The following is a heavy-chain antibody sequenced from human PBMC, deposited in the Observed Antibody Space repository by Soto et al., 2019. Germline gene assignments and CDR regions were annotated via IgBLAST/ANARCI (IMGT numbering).Heavy chain of an antibody. Sequence: QVQLVQSGAEVKKPGASVKVSCKASGYTFTSYGIRWVRQAPGQGVDWMGWIRAYNGNTSYAQELQGRVTKTTDPSTSAAYMELRSLRSDDTAVYYCARTHSPFDYWGQGTLVTVSS. D-gene: IGHD6-13*01. CDR3: ARTHSPFDY. J-gene: IGHJ4*02. CDR1: GYTFTSYG. CDR2: IRAYNGNT. V-gene: IGHV1-18*01.